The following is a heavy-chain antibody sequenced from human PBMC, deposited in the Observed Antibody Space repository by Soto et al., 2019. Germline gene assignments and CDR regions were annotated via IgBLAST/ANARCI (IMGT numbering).Heavy chain of an antibody. V-gene: IGHV2-5*02. CDR3: AHVGSALRTSFDS. Sequence: QITLKESGPTVVKPTQTLTLTCTFSGFSLSTTGVGVGWIRQPPGKALEFLTLIYWDDDTRYSPSLKSRLTITKASSKNQVVLTMTTMDPVDTATYYCAHVGSALRTSFDSWGQGTLVTVSS. CDR1: GFSLSTTGVG. J-gene: IGHJ4*02. CDR2: IYWDDDT. D-gene: IGHD2-15*01.